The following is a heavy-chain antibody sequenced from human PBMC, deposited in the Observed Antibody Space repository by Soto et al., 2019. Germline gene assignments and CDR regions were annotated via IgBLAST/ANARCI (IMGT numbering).Heavy chain of an antibody. D-gene: IGHD3-9*01. CDR1: GITFINHA. Sequence: GGSLRLSCAPSGITFINHAMTWVRQAPGKAPQWVATVDGSGAAPFYAESVKGRFTISRDNSKNTLYLQMNSLRAEDTAVYFCAKWEVFVTGHLATQSSLDSWGQGTLVTVSS. V-gene: IGHV3-23*01. J-gene: IGHJ4*02. CDR3: AKWEVFVTGHLATQSSLDS. CDR2: VDGSGAAP.